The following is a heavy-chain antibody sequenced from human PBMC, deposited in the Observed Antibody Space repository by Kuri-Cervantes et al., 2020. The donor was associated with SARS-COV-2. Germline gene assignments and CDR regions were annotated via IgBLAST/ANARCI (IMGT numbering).Heavy chain of an antibody. CDR2: IRYDGSNK. D-gene: IGHD6-19*01. CDR1: GFTFSSYG. J-gene: IGHJ4*02. V-gene: IGHV3-30*02. Sequence: GSLRLSCAASGFTFSSYGMHWVRQAPGKGLEWVAFIRYDGSNKYYADSVKGRFTISRDNSKNTLYLQMNSLRAEDTAVYYCAREWLDSFDYWGQGTLVTVSS. CDR3: AREWLDSFDY.